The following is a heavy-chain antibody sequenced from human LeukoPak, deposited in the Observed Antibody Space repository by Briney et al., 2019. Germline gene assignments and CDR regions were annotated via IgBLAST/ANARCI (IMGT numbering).Heavy chain of an antibody. D-gene: IGHD4-17*01. CDR1: GYTFTGYY. Sequence: ASVKVSCKASGYTFTGYYMHWVRQGPGQGLGWMGWINPNSGGTNYAQKFQGRVTMTRDTSISTAYMELSRLRSDDTAVYYCATTTVTTLSWFDPWGQGTLVTVSS. J-gene: IGHJ5*02. V-gene: IGHV1-2*02. CDR2: INPNSGGT. CDR3: ATTTVTTLSWFDP.